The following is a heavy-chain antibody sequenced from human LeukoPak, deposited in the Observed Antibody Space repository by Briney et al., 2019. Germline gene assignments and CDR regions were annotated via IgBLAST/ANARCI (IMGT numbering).Heavy chain of an antibody. CDR2: IIPIFGTA. CDR1: GGTFSSYA. D-gene: IGHD3-3*01. Sequence: ASVKVSCKASGGTFSSYAISWVRQAPGQGLEWMGGIIPIFGTANYAQKFQGRVTITTDESTSTAYMELSSLRSEDTAVYYCARKPKGYDFWSGYYDYWGQGTLVTVSS. V-gene: IGHV1-69*05. CDR3: ARKPKGYDFWSGYYDY. J-gene: IGHJ4*02.